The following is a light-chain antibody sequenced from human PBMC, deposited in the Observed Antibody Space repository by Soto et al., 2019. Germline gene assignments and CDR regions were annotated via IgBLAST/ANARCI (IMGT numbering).Light chain of an antibody. CDR1: DSDVGGYDH. CDR3: SSYTAGSALV. V-gene: IGLV2-14*03. CDR2: DVI. Sequence: QSALTQPASVSGSPGQSITISCTGTDSDVGGYDHVSWYQQFPGKPPKLLIYDVIYRPSGVSVRFSGSKSGNTASLTISGLQPEDEADYYCSSYTAGSALVFGTGTKLTVL. J-gene: IGLJ1*01.